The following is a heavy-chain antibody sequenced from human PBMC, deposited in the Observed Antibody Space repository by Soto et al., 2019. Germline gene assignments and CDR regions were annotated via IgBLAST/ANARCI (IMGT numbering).Heavy chain of an antibody. D-gene: IGHD5-12*01. CDR1: GHAFTSYY. CDR3: ARSWLKEYYFDF. Sequence: ASVKVSCKTSGHAFTSYYIHWVRQAPGQGLEWMGIINPSGGSTSYAQRFQDRVTMSSDTSTSTVYMELSSLRSEDTAVYYCARSWLKEYYFDFWGQ. CDR2: INPSGGST. J-gene: IGHJ4*01. V-gene: IGHV1-46*01.